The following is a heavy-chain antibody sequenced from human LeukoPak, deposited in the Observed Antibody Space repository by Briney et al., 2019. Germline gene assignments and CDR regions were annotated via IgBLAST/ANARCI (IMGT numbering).Heavy chain of an antibody. D-gene: IGHD1-26*01. J-gene: IGHJ3*02. V-gene: IGHV3-53*01. CDR2: IYSGGST. CDR1: GGSISSYY. CDR3: ARTGSYGTPNAFDI. Sequence: ETLSLTCTVSGGSISSYYWSWVRQAPGKGLEWVSVIYSGGSTYYADSVKGRFTISRDNSKNTLYLQMNSLRAEDTAVYYCARTGSYGTPNAFDIWGQGTMVTVSS.